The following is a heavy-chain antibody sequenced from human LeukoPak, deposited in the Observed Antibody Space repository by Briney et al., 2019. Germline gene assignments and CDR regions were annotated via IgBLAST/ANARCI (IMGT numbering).Heavy chain of an antibody. CDR1: GFTFSDYA. CDR3: ARDYWWNYDY. Sequence: GGSLRLSCAASGFTFSDYAMHWVRQAPGKGLEWVAVISKDGSDKYYPGSVRGRFTITRDNSKNTIYLQMDSLRAEDTAIYYCARDYWWNYDYWGQGTLVTVSS. J-gene: IGHJ4*02. CDR2: ISKDGSDK. V-gene: IGHV3-30-3*01. D-gene: IGHD1-7*01.